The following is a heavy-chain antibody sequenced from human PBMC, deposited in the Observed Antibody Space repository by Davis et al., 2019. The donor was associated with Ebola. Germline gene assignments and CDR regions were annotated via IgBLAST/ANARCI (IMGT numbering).Heavy chain of an antibody. J-gene: IGHJ3*02. V-gene: IGHV5-51*01. CDR1: GYSFTSYW. CDR3: ARPIVGPLWFGEFGAFDI. D-gene: IGHD3-10*01. CDR2: IYPGDSDT. Sequence: GESLKISCKGSGYSFTSYWIGWVRQMPGKGLEWMGIIYPGDSDTRYSPSFQGQVTISADKSISTAYLQWSSLKASDTAMYYCARPIVGPLWFGEFGAFDIWGQGTMVTVSS.